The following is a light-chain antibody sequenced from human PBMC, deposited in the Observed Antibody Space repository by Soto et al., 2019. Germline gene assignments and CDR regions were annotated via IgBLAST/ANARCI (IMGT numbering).Light chain of an antibody. V-gene: IGKV1-39*01. CDR2: GAS. J-gene: IGKJ1*01. CDR1: LNIDDS. Sequence: DIQMTQSPSSLSASVGDRVTITCRASLNIDDSLSWFQQKAGKPPTHLIYGASALESGVPVRFSGSASGTDFTRTIRTMPLEDFATYYCLQTYNLPRTFGQGTKVEFK. CDR3: LQTYNLPRT.